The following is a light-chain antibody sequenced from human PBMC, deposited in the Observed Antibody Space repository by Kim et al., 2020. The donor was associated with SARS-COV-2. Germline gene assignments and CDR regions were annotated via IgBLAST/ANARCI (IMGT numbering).Light chain of an antibody. CDR3: QQANSFPYS. Sequence: DIQMTQSPSSVSASVGDRVTITCRASQDIASWLAWYQQRPGKAPKLLIYGASILQNGVPSRFSGSGSGTDFALTISSLHPEDFATYFCQQANSFPYSFGQGTKLEI. CDR2: GAS. J-gene: IGKJ2*01. CDR1: QDIASW. V-gene: IGKV1-12*02.